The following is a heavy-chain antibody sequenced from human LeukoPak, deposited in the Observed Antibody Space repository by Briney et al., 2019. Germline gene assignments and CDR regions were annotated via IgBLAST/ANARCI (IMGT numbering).Heavy chain of an antibody. CDR2: ISGSGGDT. Sequence: PGGSLRLSCAASGFTFSSYAMSWVRQAPGKGLEWVSAISGSGGDTYYADSVKGRFTISRANSKNTLYRRMNSLRVEDAAVYYCAKDLGGEGGSGFPGYWGQGTLVTVSS. D-gene: IGHD3-10*01. J-gene: IGHJ4*02. CDR3: AKDLGGEGGSGFPGY. V-gene: IGHV3-23*01. CDR1: GFTFSSYA.